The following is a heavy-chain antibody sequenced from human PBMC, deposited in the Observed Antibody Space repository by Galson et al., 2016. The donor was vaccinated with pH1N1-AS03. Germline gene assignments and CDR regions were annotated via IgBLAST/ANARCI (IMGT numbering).Heavy chain of an antibody. CDR2: INTDSGGT. CDR3: VRGRGYDISTGYPGYLHYYVMDV. V-gene: IGHV1-2*02. D-gene: IGHD3-9*01. J-gene: IGHJ6*02. Sequence: SVKVSCKASGYAFTDYYMHLLRQAPGQGLEWMAWINTDSGGTDYAQKFQGRVTMTRDASISTTYMELSSLRSDDTAVYYCVRGRGYDISTGYPGYLHYYVMDVWGQGTTVTVSS. CDR1: GYAFTDYY.